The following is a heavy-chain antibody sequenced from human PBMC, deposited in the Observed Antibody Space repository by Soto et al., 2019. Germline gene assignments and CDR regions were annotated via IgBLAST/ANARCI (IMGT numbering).Heavy chain of an antibody. J-gene: IGHJ6*02. CDR3: ARDRQYWHFWSGYQCEGPYGMDV. CDR2: INHSGGT. Sequence: SETLSLTCSVSGDSISNNYWSWIRQPAGKGLEWIGEINHSGGTNYNSSLKSRVTISVDTSKNQFSLMLYSVTAADTALYYCARDRQYWHFWSGYQCEGPYGMDVWGQGTTVTVSS. V-gene: IGHV4-34*01. CDR1: GDSISNNY. D-gene: IGHD3-3*02.